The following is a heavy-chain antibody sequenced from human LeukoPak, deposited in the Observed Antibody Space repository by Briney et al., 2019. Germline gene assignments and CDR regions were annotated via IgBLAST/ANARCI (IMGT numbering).Heavy chain of an antibody. Sequence: AGGSLRLSCAASGFTVSSNYMSWVRQAPGKGLEWVSVIYSGGSTYYADSVKGRFAISRDNSKNTLYLQMNSLRAEDTAVYYCASALYGVVAEYFQHWGQGTLVTVSS. V-gene: IGHV3-66*01. J-gene: IGHJ1*01. CDR2: IYSGGST. CDR1: GFTVSSNY. D-gene: IGHD4-17*01. CDR3: ASALYGVVAEYFQH.